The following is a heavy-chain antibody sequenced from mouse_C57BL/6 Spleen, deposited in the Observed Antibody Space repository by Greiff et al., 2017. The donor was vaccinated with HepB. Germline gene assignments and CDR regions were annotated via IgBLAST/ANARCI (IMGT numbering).Heavy chain of an antibody. Sequence: VQLQQSGPELVKPGASVKIPCKASGYTFTDYNMDWVKQSHGKSLEWIGDINPNNGGTIYNQKFKGKATLTVDKSSSTAYMELRSLTSEDTAVYYCARFSDYYGSSWEFDYWGQGTTLTVSS. V-gene: IGHV1-18*01. CDR2: INPNNGGT. J-gene: IGHJ2*01. CDR1: GYTFTDYN. CDR3: ARFSDYYGSSWEFDY. D-gene: IGHD1-1*01.